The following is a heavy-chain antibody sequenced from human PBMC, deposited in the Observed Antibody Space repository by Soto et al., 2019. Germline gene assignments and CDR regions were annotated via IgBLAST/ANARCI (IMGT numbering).Heavy chain of an antibody. J-gene: IGHJ4*02. Sequence: EVQLVESGGGLVKPGGSLRLSCAASGFTFTRYSMNWVRQAPGKGLEWVSSISSTTNYIYYGDSMKGRFTISRDNAKNSRYKEMNSLRAEETAVYYCARESEDLTSNFDYWGQGTLVTVSS. D-gene: IGHD2-15*01. CDR1: GFTFTRYS. CDR2: ISSTTNYI. CDR3: ARESEDLTSNFDY. V-gene: IGHV3-21*01.